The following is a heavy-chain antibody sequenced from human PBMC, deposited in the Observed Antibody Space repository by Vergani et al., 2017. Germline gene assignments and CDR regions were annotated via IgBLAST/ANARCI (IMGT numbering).Heavy chain of an antibody. CDR3: AKNPGISTTRHYYAMDV. Sequence: LEESGGGSVKPGGSLRLSCAASGFKFSDHYMSWIRQAPGKGLEWVSHISPGASTVPYTDSVTGRFTVSRDNDNNSLTLDMTTLRVDDTAVYYCAKNPGISTTRHYYAMDVWGQGTTVTVSS. CDR2: ISPGASTV. D-gene: IGHD1-1*01. J-gene: IGHJ6*02. CDR1: GFKFSDHY. V-gene: IGHV3-11*04.